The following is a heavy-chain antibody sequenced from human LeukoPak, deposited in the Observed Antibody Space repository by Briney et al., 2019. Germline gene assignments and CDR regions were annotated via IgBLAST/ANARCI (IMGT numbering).Heavy chain of an antibody. D-gene: IGHD6-19*01. Sequence: SETLSLTCTVSGGSMGTNYWSWIRQPPGKGLEWIGYIYYSGSTNYNPSLKSRVTMSVDTSTNEFSLKLSSVTAADTAMYFCARDRSSGYFFDYWGLGTLVTVSS. CDR2: IYYSGST. J-gene: IGHJ4*02. V-gene: IGHV4-59*01. CDR3: ARDRSSGYFFDY. CDR1: GGSMGTNY.